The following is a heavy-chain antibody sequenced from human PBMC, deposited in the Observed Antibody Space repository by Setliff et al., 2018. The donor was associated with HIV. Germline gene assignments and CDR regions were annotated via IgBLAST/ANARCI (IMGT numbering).Heavy chain of an antibody. J-gene: IGHJ6*03. CDR1: GGSLNTGTYY. Sequence: LSLTCTVSGGSLNTGTYYWSWIRQPAGKGLEWIGHIYITEDTDYNPSLKGRVTISVDTSKNQFSLKLSSLTAADTAVYYCAGKIPRRNNYYYYYMDVWGKGTTVTVSS. CDR2: IYITEDT. V-gene: IGHV4-61*09. CDR3: AGKIPRRNNYYYYYMDV.